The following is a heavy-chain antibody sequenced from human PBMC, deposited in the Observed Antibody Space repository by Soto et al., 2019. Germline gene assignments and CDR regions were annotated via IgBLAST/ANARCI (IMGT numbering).Heavy chain of an antibody. D-gene: IGHD6-19*01. CDR3: AKDYRRGGDYYYYMDV. CDR2: ISYDGSNK. Sequence: GGSLRLSCAASGFTFSSYGMHWVSQAPGKGLAWVAVISYDGSNKDYADSVKGRFTISRDNSKNTLYLQMNSLRAEDTAVYDCAKDYRRGGDYYYYMDVWGKGTTVTVSS. CDR1: GFTFSSYG. J-gene: IGHJ6*03. V-gene: IGHV3-30*18.